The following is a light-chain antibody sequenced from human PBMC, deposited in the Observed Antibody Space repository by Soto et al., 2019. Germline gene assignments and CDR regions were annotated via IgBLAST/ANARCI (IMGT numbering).Light chain of an antibody. CDR2: AAY. J-gene: IGKJ1*01. CDR3: QQYGGGPWT. CDR1: QSVPNNY. Sequence: DIVMTPSPSTLPLSTRERATISCRASQSVPNNYLAWYLQKPGQAPKVLIYAAYNRATGIPDRFSGSGSGTDFTLTIRRLEPEDFAVFYCQQYGGGPWTVGQGTKVDI. V-gene: IGKV3-20*01.